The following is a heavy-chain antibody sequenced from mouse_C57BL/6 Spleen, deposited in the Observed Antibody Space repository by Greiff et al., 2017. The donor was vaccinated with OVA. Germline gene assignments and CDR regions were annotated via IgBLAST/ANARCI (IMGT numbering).Heavy chain of an antibody. J-gene: IGHJ2*01. Sequence: QVQLQQPGAELVKPGASVKLSCKASGYTFTSYWMQWVKQRPGQGLEWIGEIDPSDSYTNYNQKFKGKATLTVDTSSSTAYMQLSSLTSEDSAVYYCARANWGGYWGQGTTLTVSS. CDR3: ARANWGGY. D-gene: IGHD4-1*01. V-gene: IGHV1-50*01. CDR2: IDPSDSYT. CDR1: GYTFTSYW.